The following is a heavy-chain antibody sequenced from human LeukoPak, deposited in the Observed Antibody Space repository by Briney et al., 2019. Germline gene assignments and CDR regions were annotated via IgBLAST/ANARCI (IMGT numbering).Heavy chain of an antibody. CDR3: ARAAYSGSYHSDY. V-gene: IGHV4-61*01. D-gene: IGHD1-26*01. Sequence: SETLSLTCTVSGGSVNSGSYYWNWIRQPPGKRLEWIGYIYYSGSTNYNPSLKSRVTISVDTSKNQFSLKLSSVTAADTAVYYCARAAYSGSYHSDYWGQGTLVTVSS. J-gene: IGHJ4*02. CDR1: GGSVNSGSYY. CDR2: IYYSGST.